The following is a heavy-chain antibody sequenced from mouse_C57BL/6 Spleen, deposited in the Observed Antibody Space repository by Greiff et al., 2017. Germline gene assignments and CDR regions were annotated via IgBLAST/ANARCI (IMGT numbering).Heavy chain of an antibody. CDR3: ARRDDSVDY. D-gene: IGHD2-4*01. CDR2: ISSGGSYT. Sequence: EVKLVESGGDLVKPGGSLKLSCAASGFTFSSYGMSWVRQTPDKRLEWVATISSGGSYTYYPDSVKGRFTLSRDNAQNTLYLQTGSLKSEDTAMYYCARRDDSVDYWGQGTTLTVSS. V-gene: IGHV5-6*02. J-gene: IGHJ2*01. CDR1: GFTFSSYG.